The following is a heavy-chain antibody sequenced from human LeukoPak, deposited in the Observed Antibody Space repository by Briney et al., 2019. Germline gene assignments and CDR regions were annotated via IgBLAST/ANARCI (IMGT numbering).Heavy chain of an antibody. D-gene: IGHD3-16*02. CDR1: GFTVSSNY. CDR2: IYSGGST. CDR3: AREGSYRLDYGMDV. J-gene: IGHJ6*02. V-gene: IGHV3-66*01. Sequence: GGSLRLSCAASGFTVSSNYMSWVREAPGKGLQWVSLIYSGGSTYCADSVKGRFTISRDNSKNTVFLQMNSLRAEDTAVYYCAREGSYRLDYGMDVWGQGTTVTVSS.